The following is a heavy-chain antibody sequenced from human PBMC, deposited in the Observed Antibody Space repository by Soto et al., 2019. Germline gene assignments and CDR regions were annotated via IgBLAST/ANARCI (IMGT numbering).Heavy chain of an antibody. CDR1: GFTFSSYS. V-gene: IGHV3-66*01. Sequence: GGSLRLSCAASGFTFSSYSMNWVRQAPGKGLEWVSVIYSGGSTYYADSVKGRFTISRDNSKNTLYLQMNSLRAEDTAVYYCARDLGYSSGWFDYWGQGTLVTVPQ. CDR3: ARDLGYSSGWFDY. CDR2: IYSGGST. D-gene: IGHD6-19*01. J-gene: IGHJ4*02.